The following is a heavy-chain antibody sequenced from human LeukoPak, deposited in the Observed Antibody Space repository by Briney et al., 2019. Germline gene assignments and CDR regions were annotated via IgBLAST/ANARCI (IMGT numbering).Heavy chain of an antibody. D-gene: IGHD6-19*01. Sequence: GGSLRLSCAAPGFTFSSYGMHWVRQAPGKGLEWVAVISYDGSNKYYADSVKGRFTISRDNSKNTLYLQMNSLRAEDTAVYYCAKALGYSSGWYYAFDIWGQGTMVTVSS. CDR1: GFTFSSYG. J-gene: IGHJ3*02. CDR3: AKALGYSSGWYYAFDI. V-gene: IGHV3-30*18. CDR2: ISYDGSNK.